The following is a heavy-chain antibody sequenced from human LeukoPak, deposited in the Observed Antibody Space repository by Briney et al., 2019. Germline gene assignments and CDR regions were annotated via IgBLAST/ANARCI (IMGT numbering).Heavy chain of an antibody. Sequence: GGSLRLSCAASGFTFSSYWMSWVRQAPGKGLEWVANIKQDGSEKYYVDSVKGRFTIYRDNAKNSLYLQMNSLRAEDTAVYYCARDVRKWLYPYYYGMDVWGQGTTVTVSS. J-gene: IGHJ6*02. CDR3: ARDVRKWLYPYYYGMDV. D-gene: IGHD3-22*01. CDR2: IKQDGSEK. CDR1: GFTFSSYW. V-gene: IGHV3-7*01.